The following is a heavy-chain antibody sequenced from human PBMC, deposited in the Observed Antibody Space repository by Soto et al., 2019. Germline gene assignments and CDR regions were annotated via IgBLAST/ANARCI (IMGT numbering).Heavy chain of an antibody. Sequence: SVKVSCKASGGTFSSYAISWLRQAPGQGLEWMGGIIPIFGTANYAQKFQGRVTITADESTSTAYMELSSLRSEDTAVYYCARSYGSGSSRYYYYGMDVWGQGTTVTVSS. J-gene: IGHJ6*02. D-gene: IGHD3-10*01. V-gene: IGHV1-69*13. CDR1: GGTFSSYA. CDR2: IIPIFGTA. CDR3: ARSYGSGSSRYYYYGMDV.